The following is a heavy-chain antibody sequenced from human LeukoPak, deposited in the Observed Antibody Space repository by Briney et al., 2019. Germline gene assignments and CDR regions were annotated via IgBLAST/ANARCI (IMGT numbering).Heavy chain of an antibody. Sequence: GGSLRLSCAASGFTFSSYAMSWVRQAPGKGLEWVSAISGSGGSTYYADSVKGRFTISRDTSEDTLYLQMNSLRAEDTALYYCVRPLLQYSNVDVWGQGTTVTVSS. J-gene: IGHJ6*02. CDR1: GFTFSSYA. D-gene: IGHD3-9*01. CDR2: ISGSGGST. CDR3: VRPLLQYSNVDV. V-gene: IGHV3-23*01.